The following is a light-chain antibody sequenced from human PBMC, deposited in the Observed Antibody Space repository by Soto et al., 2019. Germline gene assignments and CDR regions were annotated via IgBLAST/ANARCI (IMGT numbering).Light chain of an antibody. J-gene: IGKJ2*01. CDR3: QQYNNYPYT. CDR1: RHISSC. CDR2: KAS. Sequence: DIQMTQSPSTLSSSVGDRATLTCRASRHISSCLAWHQHKPGKAPRLLIYKASTYESEVPSRFSGSGSATEYILTISSLQPDDVVTDYCQQYNNYPYTFGEGTKVEIK. V-gene: IGKV1-5*03.